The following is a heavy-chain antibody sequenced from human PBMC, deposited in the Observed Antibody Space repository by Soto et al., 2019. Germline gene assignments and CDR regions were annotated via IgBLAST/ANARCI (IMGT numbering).Heavy chain of an antibody. V-gene: IGHV1-69*01. CDR1: GGTFSSYA. CDR3: ASLDSSIAARPGGRYFDY. CDR2: IIPIFGTA. Sequence: QVQLVQSGAEVKKPGSSVKVSCKASGGTFSSYAISWVRQAPGQGLEWMGGIIPIFGTANYAQKFQGRVTITADESTSTAYMELSSVRSEDTAVYYCASLDSSIAARPGGRYFDYWGQGTLVTVSS. D-gene: IGHD6-6*01. J-gene: IGHJ4*02.